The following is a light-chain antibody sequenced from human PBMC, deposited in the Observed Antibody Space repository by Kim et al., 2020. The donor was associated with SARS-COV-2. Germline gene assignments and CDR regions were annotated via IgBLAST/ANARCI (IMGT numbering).Light chain of an antibody. CDR1: QSISVW. CDR2: QAS. CDR3: QQYNSYSWT. V-gene: IGKV1-5*03. Sequence: ASVGDRVTNTCRASQSISVWLAWYQQKPGRAPKLLIYQASNLETGVPSRFSGSGSGTEFILTISGLQPDDFATYYCQQYNSYSWTFGQGTKVDIK. J-gene: IGKJ1*01.